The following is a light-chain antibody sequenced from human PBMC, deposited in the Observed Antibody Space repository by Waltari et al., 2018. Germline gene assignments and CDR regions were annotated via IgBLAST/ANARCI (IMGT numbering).Light chain of an antibody. Sequence: SYELTPPPSVSVSPGQTAQIPCSGDALPKQYTHWYQQKPGQAPLLVIYKDTERPSGIPERFSGSSSGTTVTLTISGVQAEDEADYYCLSAYSGGSQGVFGGGTKLTVL. CDR3: LSAYSGGSQGV. J-gene: IGLJ2*01. CDR2: KDT. CDR1: ALPKQY. V-gene: IGLV3-25*03.